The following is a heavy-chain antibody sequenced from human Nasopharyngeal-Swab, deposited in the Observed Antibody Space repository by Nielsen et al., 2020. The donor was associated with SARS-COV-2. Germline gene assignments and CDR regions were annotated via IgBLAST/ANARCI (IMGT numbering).Heavy chain of an antibody. CDR2: ISYSGTP. CDR1: GGSVSDYY. J-gene: IGHJ5*02. CDR3: ASLPYCSSDTCYPIDL. V-gene: IGHV4-59*08. Sequence: GSLRLSCTVSGGSVSDYYWSWIRQPPGTGLEWLGYISYSGTPNYNPSLKSRVTISVDTSKNQCSLRLSSVTAADTATYYCASLPYCSSDTCYPIDLWGQGTLVTVSS. D-gene: IGHD2-2*01.